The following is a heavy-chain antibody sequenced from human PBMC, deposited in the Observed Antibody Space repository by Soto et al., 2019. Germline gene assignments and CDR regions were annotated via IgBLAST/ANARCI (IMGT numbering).Heavy chain of an antibody. CDR3: ARDLACSSTSCQLYYYGMDV. Sequence: SETLSLTCAVYGGSFSGYYWSWIRQPPGKGLEWIGEINHSGSTNYNPSLKSRVTISVDTSKNQFSLKLSSVTAADTAVYYCARDLACSSTSCQLYYYGMDVWGQGTTVTVSS. J-gene: IGHJ6*02. D-gene: IGHD2-2*01. CDR2: INHSGST. V-gene: IGHV4-34*01. CDR1: GGSFSGYY.